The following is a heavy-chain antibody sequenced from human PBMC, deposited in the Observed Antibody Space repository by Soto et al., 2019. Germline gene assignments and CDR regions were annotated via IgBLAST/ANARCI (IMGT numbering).Heavy chain of an antibody. Sequence: GASVKVSCKASGYTFTSYAMHWVRQAPGQRLEWMGWINAYTGNTNYAQKFQGRVTMTTDTSTSTAYMELRSLRSDDTAVYYCARDRGSYALDYWGQGTLVTVSS. CDR2: INAYTGNT. CDR1: GYTFTSYA. D-gene: IGHD1-26*01. V-gene: IGHV1-3*01. CDR3: ARDRGSYALDY. J-gene: IGHJ4*02.